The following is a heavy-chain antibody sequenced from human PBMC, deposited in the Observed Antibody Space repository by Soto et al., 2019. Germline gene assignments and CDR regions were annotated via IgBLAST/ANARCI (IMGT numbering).Heavy chain of an antibody. V-gene: IGHV1-46*01. CDR2: IHPSGGNT. Sequence: VASVKVSFKASGYTFTGYYMHWVRQAPGQGLEWMGIIHPSGGNTNYAQKFQGRVTMTWDTSTTTVYMELSSLRSDDTAVYYCARAPYSSSSFFFDYWGQGTPVTV. CDR3: ARAPYSSSSFFFDY. J-gene: IGHJ4*02. CDR1: GYTFTGYY. D-gene: IGHD6-6*01.